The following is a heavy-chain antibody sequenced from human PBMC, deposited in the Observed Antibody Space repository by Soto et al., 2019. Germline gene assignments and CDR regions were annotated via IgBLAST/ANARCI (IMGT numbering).Heavy chain of an antibody. CDR1: GFTFSSYA. D-gene: IGHD3-9*01. Sequence: GGSLRLSCAASGFTFSSYAMSWVRQAPGKGLEWVSAISGRGGSTYYTDSVKGRFTISRDNSKNTLSLQMNSLRAEDTAVYYCAKGPYYDILTGYYYDYWGQGTLVTVSS. CDR3: AKGPYYDILTGYYYDY. J-gene: IGHJ4*02. V-gene: IGHV3-23*01. CDR2: ISGRGGST.